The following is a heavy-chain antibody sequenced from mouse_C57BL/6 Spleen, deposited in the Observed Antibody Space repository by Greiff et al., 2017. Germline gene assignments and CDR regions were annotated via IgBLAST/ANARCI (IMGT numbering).Heavy chain of an antibody. CDR2: IDPSDSYT. D-gene: IGHD1-1*01. CDR3: ARGELDYGSSYGYFDV. Sequence: QVQLQQSGAELVRPGTSVKLSCKASGYTFTSYWMHWVRQRPGQGLEWIGVIDPSDSYTNYNQKFKGKATLTVDTSSSTAYMQLSSLTSEDSAVYYCARGELDYGSSYGYFDVWGTGTTVTVSS. CDR1: GYTFTSYW. V-gene: IGHV1-59*01. J-gene: IGHJ1*03.